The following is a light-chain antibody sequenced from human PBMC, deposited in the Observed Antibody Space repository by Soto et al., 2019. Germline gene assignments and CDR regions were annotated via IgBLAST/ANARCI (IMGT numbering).Light chain of an antibody. CDR1: SSDVGGYNY. Sequence: QSALTQPASVSGSPGQSITISCTGTSSDVGGYNYVSWYQQDPGKAPKLMIYDVNNRPSGVSNRFSGSKSGNTASLTTSGLQAEDEADYYCSSYTSSNTLVVFGGGTKVTVL. J-gene: IGLJ2*01. V-gene: IGLV2-14*03. CDR2: DVN. CDR3: SSYTSSNTLVV.